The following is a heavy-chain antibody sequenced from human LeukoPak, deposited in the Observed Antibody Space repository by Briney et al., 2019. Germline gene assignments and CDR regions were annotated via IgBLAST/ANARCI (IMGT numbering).Heavy chain of an antibody. CDR3: ARVGYSSGWGKYYYYYGMDV. J-gene: IGHJ6*04. CDR2: IIPIFGTA. CDR1: GGTFSSYA. D-gene: IGHD6-19*01. Sequence: ASVKVPCKASGGTFSSYAISWVRQAPGQGLEWMGGIIPIFGTANYAQKFQGRVTITADKSTSTAYMELSSLRSEDTAVYYCARVGYSSGWGKYYYYYGMDVWGKGTTVTVSS. V-gene: IGHV1-69*06.